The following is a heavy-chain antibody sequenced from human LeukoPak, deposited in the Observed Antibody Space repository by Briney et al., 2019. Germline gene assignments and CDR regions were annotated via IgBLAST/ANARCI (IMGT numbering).Heavy chain of an antibody. CDR3: ARGPELRYFDWSDY. J-gene: IGHJ4*02. Sequence: GGSLRLSCAASGFTVSSNYMSWVRQAPGEGLEWVSSISSSSSYIYYADSVKGRFTISRDNAKNSLYLQMNSLRAEDTAVYYCARGPELRYFDWSDYWGQGTLVTVSS. CDR2: ISSSSSYI. D-gene: IGHD3-9*01. V-gene: IGHV3-21*01. CDR1: GFTVSSNY.